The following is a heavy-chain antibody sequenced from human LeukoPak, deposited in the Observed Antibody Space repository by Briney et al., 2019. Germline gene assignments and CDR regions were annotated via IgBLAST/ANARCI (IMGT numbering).Heavy chain of an antibody. D-gene: IGHD4-17*01. CDR3: ACPCGVTTTGYYYYGMDV. V-gene: IGHV3-48*03. Sequence: GGSLRLSCAASGFTFSSYEMNWVRQAPGKGLEWVSYISSSSSTIYYADSVKGRFTISRDNAKNSLYLQMNSLRAEDTAVYYCACPCGVTTTGYYYYGMDVWGKGTTVTVSS. CDR1: GFTFSSYE. J-gene: IGHJ6*04. CDR2: ISSSSSTI.